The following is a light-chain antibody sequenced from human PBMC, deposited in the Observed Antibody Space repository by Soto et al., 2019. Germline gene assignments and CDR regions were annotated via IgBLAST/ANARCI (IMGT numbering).Light chain of an antibody. CDR1: QGISRF. CDR2: AAS. V-gene: IGKV1-27*01. J-gene: IGKJ1*01. Sequence: DIRMTQSPSSLSASVGDRVTITCRASQGISRFLAWYQQKPGKVPKLLIYAASILQSGVPPRFSGSGFGTDFTLTISSLQPEDVATYYCQKYNTVPRTFGQGTKVEI. CDR3: QKYNTVPRT.